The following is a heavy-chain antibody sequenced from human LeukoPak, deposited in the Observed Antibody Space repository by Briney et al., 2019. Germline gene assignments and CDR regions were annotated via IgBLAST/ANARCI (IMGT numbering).Heavy chain of an antibody. CDR2: ISSNGGST. CDR1: GFTFSSYA. V-gene: IGHV3-64*01. Sequence: GGSLRLSCAASGFTFSSYAMHWVRQAPGKGLEYVSAISSNGGSTYYANSVKGRSTISRDNSKNTLYLQMGSLRAEDMAVYYCARGGYSGYDLGDYWGQGTLVTVSS. D-gene: IGHD5-12*01. CDR3: ARGGYSGYDLGDY. J-gene: IGHJ4*02.